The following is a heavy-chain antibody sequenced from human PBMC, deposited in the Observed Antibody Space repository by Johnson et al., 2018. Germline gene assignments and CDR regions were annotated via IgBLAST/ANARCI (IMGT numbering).Heavy chain of an antibody. D-gene: IGHD5-24*01. V-gene: IGHV3-23*04. CDR2: IGGTGDST. J-gene: IGHJ3*02. Sequence: VQLVESGGGVVQPGRSLRLSCAASGFSFSHYGMHWVRPAPGKGLEWVSAIGGTGDSTYYADSVKGRFTISRDNSKNTLFLQMTSLRADDMAVYYCTKVQQTPTIRSRDAFDIWGQGTMVTVSS. CDR1: GFSFSHYG. CDR3: TKVQQTPTIRSRDAFDI.